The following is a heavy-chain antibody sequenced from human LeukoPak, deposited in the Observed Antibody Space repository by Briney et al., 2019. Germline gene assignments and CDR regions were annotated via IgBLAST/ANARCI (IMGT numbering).Heavy chain of an antibody. CDR3: ARGTSSDLNSPNSLFDY. J-gene: IGHJ4*02. Sequence: ASVKVSCKASGYTFTSYGISWVRQAPGQGLEWMGWISAYNGNTKYTQKLQGRVTMTTDTSTNTAYMELRSLRSDDTAVYYCARGTSSDLNSPNSLFDYWGQGTLVTVSS. D-gene: IGHD4-23*01. CDR1: GYTFTSYG. V-gene: IGHV1-18*01. CDR2: ISAYNGNT.